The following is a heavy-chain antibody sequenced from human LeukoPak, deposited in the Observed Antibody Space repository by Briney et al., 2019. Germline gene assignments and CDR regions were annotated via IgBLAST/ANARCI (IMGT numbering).Heavy chain of an antibody. CDR1: GFTFSSYS. Sequence: HPGGSLRLSCAAAGFTFSSYSMNWVRQAPGQGLEWVSYISSSSSTIYYADSVKGRFTISRDNAENSLYLQMSSLRAEDTAVYYRARGPRRIVVPPTPFDPWGQGTLVTVSS. J-gene: IGHJ5*02. D-gene: IGHD2-2*01. CDR3: ARGPRRIVVPPTPFDP. CDR2: ISSSSSTI. V-gene: IGHV3-48*01.